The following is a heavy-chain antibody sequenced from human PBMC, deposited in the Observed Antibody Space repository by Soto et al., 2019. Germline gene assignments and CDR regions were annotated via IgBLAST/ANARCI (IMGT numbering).Heavy chain of an antibody. V-gene: IGHV4-59*01. CDR3: ARDLRSRIANYYYYYMDV. CDR1: GGSISSYY. D-gene: IGHD6-13*01. CDR2: IYYSGST. Sequence: QVQLQESGPGLVKPSETLSLTCTVSGGSISSYYWSWIRQPPGQGLEWIGYIYYSGSTNYNPSLKSRVTISVDTSKNQFSLKLSSVTAADTAVYYCARDLRSRIANYYYYYMDVWGKGTTVTVSS. J-gene: IGHJ6*03.